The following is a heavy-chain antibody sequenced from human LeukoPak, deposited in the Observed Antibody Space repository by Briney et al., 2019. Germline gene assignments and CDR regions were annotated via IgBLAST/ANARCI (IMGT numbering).Heavy chain of an antibody. J-gene: IGHJ4*02. D-gene: IGHD3-16*01. Sequence: SETLSLTCTVSGGSISSYYWNWIRQPAGKGLEWIGRIYTGGSTNYNPSLKSRVTLSIETLKNQFSLELTSVTAADTAVYYCARVGDYASKDWGQGTLVTVSS. CDR1: GGSISSYY. V-gene: IGHV4-4*07. CDR2: IYTGGST. CDR3: ARVGDYASKD.